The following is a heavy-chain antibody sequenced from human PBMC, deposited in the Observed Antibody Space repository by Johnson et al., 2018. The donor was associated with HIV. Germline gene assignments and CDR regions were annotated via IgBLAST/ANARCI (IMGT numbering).Heavy chain of an antibody. CDR1: GFTFDDYA. CDR3: SRPWGASSSPDSFDP. D-gene: IGHD6-13*01. Sequence: VQLVESGGGVVQPGRSLRLSCAASGFTFDDYAMHWVRQAPGKGLEWVSGISWNSGSIGYADSVKGRFTISRDNAKNSLYLQMNSLRAEDTAVYYCSRPWGASSSPDSFDPWGQGTMVTVSS. V-gene: IGHV3-9*01. CDR2: ISWNSGSI. J-gene: IGHJ3*01.